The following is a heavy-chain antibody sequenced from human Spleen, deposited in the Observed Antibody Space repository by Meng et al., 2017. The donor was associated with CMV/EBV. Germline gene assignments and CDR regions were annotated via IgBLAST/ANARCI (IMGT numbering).Heavy chain of an antibody. J-gene: IGHJ4*02. CDR1: GSSFIDYY. Sequence: KTSGSSFIDYYMHWVRQAPGQGLEWVGWVNPKSGGTNYGQKFQGRVSMTRDTSITTVYMELSGLTSDDTAVYYCARGMWLQTPPVDYWGQGTLVTVSS. V-gene: IGHV1-2*02. CDR2: VNPKSGGT. CDR3: ARGMWLQTPPVDY. D-gene: IGHD6-19*01.